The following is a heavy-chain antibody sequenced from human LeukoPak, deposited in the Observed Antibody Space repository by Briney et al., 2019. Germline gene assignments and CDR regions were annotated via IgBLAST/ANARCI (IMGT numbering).Heavy chain of an antibody. D-gene: IGHD5-18*01. Sequence: GESLKISCKGSGCSFTSYWIGWVRQMPGKGLEWMGIIYPGDSDTRYSPSFQGQVTISADKSISTAYLQWSSLKASDTAMYYCARQGGYSYAPDAFDIWGQGTMVTVSS. CDR3: ARQGGYSYAPDAFDI. CDR2: IYPGDSDT. CDR1: GCSFTSYW. J-gene: IGHJ3*02. V-gene: IGHV5-51*01.